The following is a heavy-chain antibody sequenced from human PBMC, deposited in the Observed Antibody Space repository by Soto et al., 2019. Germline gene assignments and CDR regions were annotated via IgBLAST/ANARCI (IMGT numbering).Heavy chain of an antibody. D-gene: IGHD6-19*01. CDR3: ATDLPREIAVAGDSDY. CDR2: FDPEDGET. CDR1: GYTLTELS. Sequence: VASVKVSCKVSGYTLTELSMHWERQAPGKGLEWMGGFDPEDGETIYAQKFQGRVTMTEDTSTDTAYMELSSLRSEDTAVYYCATDLPREIAVAGDSDYWGQGTLVTVSS. V-gene: IGHV1-24*01. J-gene: IGHJ4*02.